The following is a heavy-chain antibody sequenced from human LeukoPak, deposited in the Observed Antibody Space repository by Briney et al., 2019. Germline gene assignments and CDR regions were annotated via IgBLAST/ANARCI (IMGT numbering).Heavy chain of an antibody. CDR2: IYSGGST. CDR3: ASGAGYCSGGSCYSDKYMPYYYYGMDV. J-gene: IGHJ6*02. V-gene: IGHV3-66*01. D-gene: IGHD2-15*01. CDR1: GFTVSSNY. Sequence: GGSLRLSCAVSGFTVSSNYMSWVRQAPGKGLEWVSVIYSGGSTYYADSVKGRFTISRDNSKNTLYLQMNSLRAEDTAVYYCASGAGYCSGGSCYSDKYMPYYYYGMDVWGQGTTVTVSS.